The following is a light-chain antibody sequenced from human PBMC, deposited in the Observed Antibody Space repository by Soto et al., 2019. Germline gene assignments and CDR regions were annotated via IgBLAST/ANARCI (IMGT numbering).Light chain of an antibody. CDR1: RSNIGAGYD. CDR2: GNI. CDR3: QSYDSSLSAWV. Sequence: QAVLTQPPLVSGARGQRVTMSCTGSRSNIGAGYDVHWFQQLPGTAPRLLIYGNINRLAGVPARFSGSKSGTSASLAITGLQAEDEADYYCQSYDSSLSAWVFGGGTKLTAL. J-gene: IGLJ2*01. V-gene: IGLV1-40*01.